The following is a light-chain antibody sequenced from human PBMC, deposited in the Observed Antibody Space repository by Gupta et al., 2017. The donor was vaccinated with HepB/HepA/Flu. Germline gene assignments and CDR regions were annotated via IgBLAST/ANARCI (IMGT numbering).Light chain of an antibody. CDR1: QSVSSN. J-gene: IGKJ4*01. V-gene: IGKV3-15*01. Sequence: IVMTQSPATQSVSPGERATLSCRASQSVSSNLVWYQQKPGQAPRLLIYGASTRATGIPATFSVSGCGTEFTLTISSLQYEDFAVYYCLQYNNWHTFNFGGGTKVEIK. CDR3: LQYNNWHTFN. CDR2: GAS.